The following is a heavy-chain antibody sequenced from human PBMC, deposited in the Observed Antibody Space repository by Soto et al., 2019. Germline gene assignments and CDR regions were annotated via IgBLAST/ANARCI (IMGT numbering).Heavy chain of an antibody. CDR1: GFTFSSYW. D-gene: IGHD6-6*01. Sequence: SGGSLRLSCAASGFTFSSYWMHWVRQAPGKGLVWVSRINSDGSSTSYADSVKGRFTISRDNAKNTLYLQMNSLRAEDTAVYYCARREYSSSWYYGMDVWGQGTTVTVSS. V-gene: IGHV3-74*01. CDR2: INSDGSST. J-gene: IGHJ6*02. CDR3: ARREYSSSWYYGMDV.